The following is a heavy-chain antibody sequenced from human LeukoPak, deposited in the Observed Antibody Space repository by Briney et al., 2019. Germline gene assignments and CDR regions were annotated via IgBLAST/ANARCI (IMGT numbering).Heavy chain of an antibody. D-gene: IGHD4-17*01. CDR2: ISGSGART. J-gene: IGHJ4*02. Sequence: GGSLTLSCAASGFTFSNYAMSWVRQAQAQGLEWVSAISGSGARTYYADSVKGRFAISRDNSKDTLYLQMNSLRAGDTAVYYCPKDLHDYGPYWGQGTLVTVSS. CDR1: GFTFSNYA. CDR3: PKDLHDYGPY. V-gene: IGHV3-23*01.